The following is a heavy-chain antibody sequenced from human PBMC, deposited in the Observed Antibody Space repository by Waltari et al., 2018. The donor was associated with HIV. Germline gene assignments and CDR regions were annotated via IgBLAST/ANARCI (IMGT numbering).Heavy chain of an antibody. CDR3: ARGSSGSYRWFDP. D-gene: IGHD1-26*01. Sequence: QEQLVQSGAEVKQPGSSVKGSCKDSGGTFSRNSIRWVRQAPGQGLEWMGNIIRVFESTTYAQKFHGRLTISADESTSTVFMELSSLSFDDTAVYYCARGSSGSYRWFDPWGHGTLVTVSS. V-gene: IGHV1-69*15. CDR1: GGTFSRNS. J-gene: IGHJ5*02. CDR2: IIRVFEST.